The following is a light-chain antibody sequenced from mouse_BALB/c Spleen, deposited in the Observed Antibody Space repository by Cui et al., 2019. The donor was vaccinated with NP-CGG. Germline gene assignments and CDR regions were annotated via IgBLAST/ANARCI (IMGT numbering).Light chain of an antibody. V-gene: IGLV1*01. CDR3: ALWFSNHWV. CDR1: TGAVTTSNY. J-gene: IGLJ1*01. CDR2: GTN. Sequence: QVVLTQESAPTTSPGETVTLTCRSSTGAVTTSNYANWIQEKPDHLFTGLIGGTNNRPPGVPARFSGSLIGDKAALTITGAQTEDEAIYFCALWFSNHWVFGGGTKLTVL.